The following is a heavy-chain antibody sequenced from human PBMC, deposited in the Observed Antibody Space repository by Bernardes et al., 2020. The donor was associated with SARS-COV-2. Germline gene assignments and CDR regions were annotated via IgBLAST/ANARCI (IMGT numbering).Heavy chain of an antibody. Sequence: GGSLRLSCAASGISRYGMNWVRQAPGNGLECVSYIISTSNIKYSEEFVRVRFTISSDDAKNSLYLQMDSLRAEDTAVYYCARVGIEKRVYYYYSMDVWGQGTTVIGSS. J-gene: IGHJ6*02. CDR1: GISRYG. CDR2: IISTSNIK. CDR3: ARVGIEKRVYYYYSMDV. D-gene: IGHD1-26*01. V-gene: IGHV3-48*01.